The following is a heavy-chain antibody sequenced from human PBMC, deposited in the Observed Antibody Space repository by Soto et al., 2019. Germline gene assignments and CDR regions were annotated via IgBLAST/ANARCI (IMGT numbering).Heavy chain of an antibody. CDR2: ITGSGGST. CDR3: AKYNTEVPAAPN. CDR1: GFTFSSYT. J-gene: IGHJ4*02. Sequence: PGVSLRLSCAASGFTFSSYTMSWVRQAPGKGLEWVSAITGSGGSTYYADSVKGRFTISRDNSRNTLYLQMNNLRAEATAVYYCAKYNTEVPAAPNWGQGTLVTVSS. V-gene: IGHV3-23*01. D-gene: IGHD2-2*01.